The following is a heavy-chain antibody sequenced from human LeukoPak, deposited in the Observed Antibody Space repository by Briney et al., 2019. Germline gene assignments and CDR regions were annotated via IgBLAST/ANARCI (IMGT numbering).Heavy chain of an antibody. D-gene: IGHD3-10*01. V-gene: IGHV4-34*01. Sequence: PSETLSLTCAVYGGSFSGYYWSWIRQPPGKGLEWIGEINHSGSTNYNPSLKSRVTISVDTSKNQFSLKLSSVTAADTAVYYCASSRSGFGEFYYYYGMDVWGQGTTVTVSS. CDR2: INHSGST. CDR1: GGSFSGYY. CDR3: ASSRSGFGEFYYYYGMDV. J-gene: IGHJ6*02.